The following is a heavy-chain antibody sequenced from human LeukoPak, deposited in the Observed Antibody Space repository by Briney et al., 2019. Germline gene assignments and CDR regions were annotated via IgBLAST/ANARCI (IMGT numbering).Heavy chain of an antibody. CDR1: GGTFSSFA. CDR2: IIPILGIA. J-gene: IGHJ3*02. D-gene: IGHD6-6*01. V-gene: IGHV1-69*04. CDR3: ARDLTSTIAARGSFDI. Sequence: SVKVSCKASGGTFSSFAITWVRQAPGQRLEWMGRIIPILGIANYAQKFQGAVTITADTSTSTAYMELSSLRSEDTAVSYCARDLTSTIAARGSFDIWGQGTLVTVSS.